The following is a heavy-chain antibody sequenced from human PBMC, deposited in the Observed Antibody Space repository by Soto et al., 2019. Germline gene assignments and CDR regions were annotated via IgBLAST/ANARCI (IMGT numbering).Heavy chain of an antibody. V-gene: IGHV1-24*01. CDR2: FDPEDGET. CDR3: ARAIVVVHSYAFDI. Sequence: ASVKVSCKVSGYTLTELSMHWVRQAPGKGLEWMGGFDPEDGETNYAQKFQGRVTITADKSTSTAYMELSSLRSEDTAVYYCARAIVVVHSYAFDIWGQGTMVTVSS. D-gene: IGHD3-22*01. J-gene: IGHJ3*02. CDR1: GYTLTELS.